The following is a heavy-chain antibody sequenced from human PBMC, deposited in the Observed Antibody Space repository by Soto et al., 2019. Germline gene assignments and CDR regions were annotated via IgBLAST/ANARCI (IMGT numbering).Heavy chain of an antibody. CDR3: VSKIFGVPNY. CDR1: GLTFSDYW. CDR2: INQDGSEK. J-gene: IGHJ4*02. D-gene: IGHD3-3*01. Sequence: EVQLVESGGGLVQPGGSLTLSCAASGLTFSDYWMSWVRQAPGKGLEWVANINQDGSEKYYVDSVKGRFTISRDNAKNSLSLQMNSLRAEDTAVYYCVSKIFGVPNYLGQGTLVAVSS. V-gene: IGHV3-7*01.